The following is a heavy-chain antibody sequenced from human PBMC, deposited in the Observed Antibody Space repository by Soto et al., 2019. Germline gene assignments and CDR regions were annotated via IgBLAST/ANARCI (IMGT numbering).Heavy chain of an antibody. D-gene: IGHD2-15*01. CDR1: GYAITSYY. CDR3: ARGYCSSGNCYRLYYYDIDV. J-gene: IGHJ6*02. V-gene: IGHV1-46*01. Sequence: ASVKVSCKSSGYAITSYYMHWVRQAPGQGLEWMGIINPSSSATRYSQKFQGRVTMTRDVSTSTVYMEMSGLRSEDTAVYYCARGYCSSGNCYRLYYYDIDVRGQGTMVTVSS. CDR2: INPSSSAT.